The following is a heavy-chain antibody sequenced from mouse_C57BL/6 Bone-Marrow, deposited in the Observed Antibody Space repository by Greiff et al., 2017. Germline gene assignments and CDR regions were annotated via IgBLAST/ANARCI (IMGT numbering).Heavy chain of an antibody. CDR2: IDPENGDT. J-gene: IGHJ2*01. D-gene: IGHD1-1*01. V-gene: IGHV14-4*01. Sequence: EVQRVESGAELVRPGASVKLSCTASGFNIKDDYMHWVKQRPEQGLEWIGWIDPENGDTEYASKFQGKATITADTSSNKAYLQLSSLTSEDTAVYYCTYYYGSSPYYFDYWGQGTTLTVSS. CDR3: TYYYGSSPYYFDY. CDR1: GFNIKDDY.